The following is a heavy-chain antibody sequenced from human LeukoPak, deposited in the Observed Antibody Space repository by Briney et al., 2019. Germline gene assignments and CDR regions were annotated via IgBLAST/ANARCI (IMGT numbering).Heavy chain of an antibody. V-gene: IGHV3-23*01. Sequence: GGSLRLSCAASGFTFSSYAMSWVRPAPGKGLEWVSAISGSGGSTYYADSVKGRFTISRDNSKNTLYLQMNSLRADDTAVYYCAKDPSVTTFDYWGQGTLVTVSS. D-gene: IGHD4-17*01. J-gene: IGHJ4*02. CDR2: ISGSGGST. CDR3: AKDPSVTTFDY. CDR1: GFTFSSYA.